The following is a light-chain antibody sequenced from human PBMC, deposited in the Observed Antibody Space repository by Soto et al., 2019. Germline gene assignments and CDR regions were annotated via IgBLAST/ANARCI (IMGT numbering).Light chain of an antibody. Sequence: EIVMTQSPATLSVSPGERATLSCSASQSVSSNLAWYQQKPGQAPRLLIYGASTRATGIPARFSGSGSGTEFTLTISSLQSEDFAVYYCQQYSRWPPLTFGGGTKVDIK. J-gene: IGKJ4*01. CDR3: QQYSRWPPLT. V-gene: IGKV3-15*01. CDR1: QSVSSN. CDR2: GAS.